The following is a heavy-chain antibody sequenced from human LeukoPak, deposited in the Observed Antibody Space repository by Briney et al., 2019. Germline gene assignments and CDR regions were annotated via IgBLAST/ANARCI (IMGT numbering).Heavy chain of an antibody. Sequence: PSETLSLTCTVSGGSISSSSYYWGWIRQPPGKGLEWIGSIYYSGSTYYNPSLKSRVTISVDTSKNQFSLKLSSVTAADTAVYYCARDYYDSSGSTWYFDYWGQGTLVTVSS. CDR2: IYYSGST. J-gene: IGHJ4*02. CDR1: GGSISSSSYY. CDR3: ARDYYDSSGSTWYFDY. V-gene: IGHV4-39*07. D-gene: IGHD3-22*01.